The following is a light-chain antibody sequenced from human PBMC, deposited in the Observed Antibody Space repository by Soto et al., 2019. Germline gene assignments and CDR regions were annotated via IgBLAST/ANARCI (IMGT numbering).Light chain of an antibody. CDR1: QGISSW. Sequence: DIEMTPTPSFVSASLGDRVTITCRASQGISSWLAWYQQKPGKAPKLLIYAATISQSGVPSRFSGSESGTDFSLTISSLQPDDFATYYCQQYNSYSWTFGQGTKVDIK. CDR2: AAT. J-gene: IGKJ1*01. V-gene: IGKV1D-12*01. CDR3: QQYNSYSWT.